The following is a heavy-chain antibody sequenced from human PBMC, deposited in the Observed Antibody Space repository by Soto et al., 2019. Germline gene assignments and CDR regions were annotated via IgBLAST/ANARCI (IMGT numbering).Heavy chain of an antibody. Sequence: TLSLTFTVSGGSISSGGYYLSWIRQHPGKGLEWIGYIYYSGSTYYNPSLKSRVTISVDTSKNQFSLKLSSVTAADTAVYYCARARHAVAGKNGLGWYFDLWGRGTLVTVSS. J-gene: IGHJ2*01. CDR2: IYYSGST. CDR1: GGSISSGGYY. V-gene: IGHV4-31*03. D-gene: IGHD6-19*01. CDR3: ARARHAVAGKNGLGWYFDL.